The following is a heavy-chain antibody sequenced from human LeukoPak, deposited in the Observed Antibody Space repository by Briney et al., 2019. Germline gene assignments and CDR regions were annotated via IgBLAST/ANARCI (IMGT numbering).Heavy chain of an antibody. CDR1: GFSLSTSGVG. Sequence: FGPTLVKPTQTLTLTLTFAGFSLSTSGVGVGWIRQPPGKALEWLALIYWDDEKRHSPSLKGRLTITKDTSKNQVVLTMTNMDPVDTATYYCAHSHGYGSSWSGFDSWGQGTLVTVSS. J-gene: IGHJ4*02. D-gene: IGHD6-13*01. CDR3: AHSHGYGSSWSGFDS. CDR2: IYWDDEK. V-gene: IGHV2-5*02.